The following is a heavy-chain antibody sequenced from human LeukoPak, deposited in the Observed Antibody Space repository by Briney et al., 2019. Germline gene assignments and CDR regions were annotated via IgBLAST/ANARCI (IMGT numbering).Heavy chain of an antibody. J-gene: IGHJ6*03. CDR3: ARDSNTHYYYYYYMDV. D-gene: IGHD2-2*01. CDR1: GFTLSSYW. V-gene: IGHV3-7*01. CDR2: IKQDGSEK. Sequence: GGSLRLSCAASGFTLSSYWMSWVRQAPGKGLEWVANIKQDGSEKYYVDSVKGRFTISRDNAKNSLYLQMNSLRAEDTAVYYCARDSNTHYYYYYYMDVWGKGTTVTVSS.